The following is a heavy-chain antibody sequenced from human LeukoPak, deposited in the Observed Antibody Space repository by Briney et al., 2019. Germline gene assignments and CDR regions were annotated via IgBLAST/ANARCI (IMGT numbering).Heavy chain of an antibody. CDR1: GYSISSGYY. V-gene: IGHV4-38-2*02. CDR2: IYHSGST. D-gene: IGHD1-1*01. J-gene: IGHJ4*02. CDR3: ARVEGNYFDY. Sequence: PSETLSLTCTVSGYSISSGYYWGWIRQPPGEGLEWIGSIYHSGSTYYNPSLKSRVTISVDTSKNQFSLKLSSVTAADTAVYYCARVEGNYFDYWGQGTLVTVSS.